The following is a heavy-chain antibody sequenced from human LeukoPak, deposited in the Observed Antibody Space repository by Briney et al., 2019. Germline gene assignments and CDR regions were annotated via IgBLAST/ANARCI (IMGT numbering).Heavy chain of an antibody. J-gene: IGHJ6*03. CDR2: IKDDGSQK. V-gene: IGHV3-7*01. D-gene: IGHD4-23*01. Sequence: GGSLRLSCAPSGFTLISCWIRSGRQAPGNGLASVAIIKDDGSQKYFVDSVKGRFTIPRDNAKNSLFLQMNSLRVEDTAVYYCARDTYSGSHYMDVWGKGTTVTVSS. CDR1: GFTLISCW. CDR3: ARDTYSGSHYMDV.